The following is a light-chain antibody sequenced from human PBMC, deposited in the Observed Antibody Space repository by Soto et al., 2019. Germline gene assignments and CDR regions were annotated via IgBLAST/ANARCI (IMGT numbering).Light chain of an antibody. CDR2: DAF. CDR1: QSVSTY. CDR3: QQYYSTPIT. V-gene: IGKV3-11*01. J-gene: IGKJ5*01. Sequence: EIVLTQSPATLSLSPGERATLSCRASQSVSTYLAWYQQKPGQAPRLLIYDAFNRATGIPARFSGSGSGTDFTLTISSLEPEDFAVYYCQQYYSTPITFGQGTRLEIK.